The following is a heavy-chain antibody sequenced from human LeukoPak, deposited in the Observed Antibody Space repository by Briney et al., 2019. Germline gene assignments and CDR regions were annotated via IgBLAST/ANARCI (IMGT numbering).Heavy chain of an antibody. D-gene: IGHD1-26*01. CDR2: INPNSGGT. CDR3: ARTLGWEMPHFDY. Sequence: ASVKVSCKAPGYTFTDYYMHWVRQAPGQGLEWMGWINPNSGGTNYAQKFQGRVTMTRDTSISTAYMELSRLKSDDTAVYYCARTLGWEMPHFDYWGQGTLVTVSS. J-gene: IGHJ4*02. V-gene: IGHV1-2*02. CDR1: GYTFTDYY.